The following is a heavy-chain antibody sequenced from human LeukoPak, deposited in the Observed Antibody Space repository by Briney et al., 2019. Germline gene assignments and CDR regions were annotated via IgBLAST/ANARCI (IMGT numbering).Heavy chain of an antibody. J-gene: IGHJ4*02. CDR2: INHSGST. CDR1: GGSFSGYY. D-gene: IGHD5-12*01. CDR3: ARGRNIVATTTSPYDY. V-gene: IGHV4-34*01. Sequence: PSETLSLTCAVYGGSFSGYYWSWIRQPPGKGLEWIGEINHSGSTNYNPSLKSRVTISVDTSKNQFSLKLSSVTAADTAVYYCARGRNIVATTTSPYDYRGQGTLVTVSS.